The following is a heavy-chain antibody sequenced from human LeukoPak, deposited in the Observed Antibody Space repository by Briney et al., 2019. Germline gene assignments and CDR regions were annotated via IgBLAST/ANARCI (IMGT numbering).Heavy chain of an antibody. CDR2: IYYSGST. Sequence: SETLSLTCTVSGGSISSYYWSWIRQPPGKGLEWIGYIYYSGSTNYNPSLKSRVTISVDTSKNQFSLKLSSVTAADTAVYYCARASSGSGSYYNAFDIGGQGTMVTVSS. CDR3: ARASSGSGSYYNAFDI. J-gene: IGHJ3*02. CDR1: GGSISSYY. V-gene: IGHV4-59*01. D-gene: IGHD1-26*01.